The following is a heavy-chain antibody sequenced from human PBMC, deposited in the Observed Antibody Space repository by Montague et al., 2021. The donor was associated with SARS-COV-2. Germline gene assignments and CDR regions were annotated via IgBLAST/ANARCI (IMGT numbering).Heavy chain of an antibody. J-gene: IGHJ5*02. CDR3: ARHRDYYRSFYCLFDP. CDR1: GDSINSTSHY. D-gene: IGHD3-10*01. V-gene: IGHV4-39*01. CDR2: DYYGGSN. Sequence: SETLSLTCTVSGDSINSTSHYWAWIRHPPGKGLQWFGSDYYGGSNYYCPNIKSSIKVYTATSKSSFLLRVNSVTAADTATYYCARHRDYYRSFYCLFDPWGQGTLVTVSS.